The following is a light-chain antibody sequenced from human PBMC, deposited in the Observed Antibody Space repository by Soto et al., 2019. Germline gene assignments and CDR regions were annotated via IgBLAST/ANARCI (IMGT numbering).Light chain of an antibody. Sequence: PLSLPVPLGQPASISCRSSQGLVLSDGNTYLSWFHQRPGQSPRRLIYTISDRATGIPDRFSGSGSGTDFTLTISRLEPEDFAVYYCQQYGSSGTFGQGTKVDIK. CDR2: TIS. CDR3: QQYGSSGT. V-gene: IGKV2-30*01. J-gene: IGKJ1*01. CDR1: QGLVLSDGNTY.